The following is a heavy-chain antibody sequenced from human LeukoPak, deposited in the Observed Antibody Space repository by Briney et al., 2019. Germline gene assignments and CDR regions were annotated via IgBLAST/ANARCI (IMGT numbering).Heavy chain of an antibody. CDR2: INPSSGGT. J-gene: IGHJ4*02. D-gene: IGHD4/OR15-4a*01. Sequence: ASVKVSCKASGYTFTGYYMHWVRQAPGQGLEWMGWINPSSGGTNYAQKFQGRVTMTRDTSISTAYMELSRLRSDDTAVYYCARVTPDYRYYFDYWGQGTLVTVSS. V-gene: IGHV1-2*02. CDR1: GYTFTGYY. CDR3: ARVTPDYRYYFDY.